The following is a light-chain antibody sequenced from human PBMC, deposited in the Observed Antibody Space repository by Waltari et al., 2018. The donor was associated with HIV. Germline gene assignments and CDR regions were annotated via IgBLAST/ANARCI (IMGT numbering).Light chain of an antibody. J-gene: IGLJ1*01. Sequence: PGQSITTSCTGTSSDVGGYNYVSWYQQHPGKAPKLMIYEVSNRPSGVSNRFSGSKSGNTASLTISGLQAEDEADYYCSSYTSSSTRVFGTGTKVTVL. CDR3: SSYTSSSTRV. CDR1: SSDVGGYNY. V-gene: IGLV2-14*01. CDR2: EVS.